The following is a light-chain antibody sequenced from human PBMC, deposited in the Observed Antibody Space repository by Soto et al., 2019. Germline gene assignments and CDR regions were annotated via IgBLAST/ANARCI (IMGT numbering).Light chain of an antibody. J-gene: IGKJ5*01. CDR2: GAS. Sequence: IELTQSPTALSASVGDRVTITCGASQTITTYLSWFXXKPGKXXKXLVYGASSLQSGVPSRFSGIGSGTELTLNIGSLQSEDVETYDGQQRYTTPITFGQGTRRENK. CDR3: QQRYTTPIT. V-gene: IGKV1-39*01. CDR1: QTITTY.